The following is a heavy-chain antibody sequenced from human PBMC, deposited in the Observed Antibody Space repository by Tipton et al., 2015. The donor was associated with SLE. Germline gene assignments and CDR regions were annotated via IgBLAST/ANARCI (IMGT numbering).Heavy chain of an antibody. D-gene: IGHD4-17*01. CDR2: VFYTGTT. CDR1: GDSISSDIHY. J-gene: IGHJ4*02. CDR3: ARRAYGDYGFDY. Sequence: TLSLTCTVSGDSISSDIHYWGRIRQPPGKGLEWIGSVFYTGTTSYNSSVKSRVAISIDTSKNHFSLRLTSVTAADTAVYYCARRAYGDYGFDYWGQGTLVTVSS. V-gene: IGHV4-39*07.